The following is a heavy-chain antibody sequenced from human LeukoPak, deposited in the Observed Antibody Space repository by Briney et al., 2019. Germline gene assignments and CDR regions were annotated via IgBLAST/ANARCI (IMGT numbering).Heavy chain of an antibody. CDR2: ISSSSSYI. J-gene: IGHJ4*02. Sequence: PGGSLRLSCAASGFTFSSYSMNWVRQAPGKGLEWVSSISSSSSYIYYADSVKGRFTISRDNAKNSLYLQMNSLRAEDTAVYYCAGDSKYDFWSGYYTSYFDYWGQGTLVTVSS. CDR1: GFTFSSYS. D-gene: IGHD3-3*01. V-gene: IGHV3-21*01. CDR3: AGDSKYDFWSGYYTSYFDY.